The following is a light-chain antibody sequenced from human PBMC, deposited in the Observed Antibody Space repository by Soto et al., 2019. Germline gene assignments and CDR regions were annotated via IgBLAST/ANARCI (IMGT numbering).Light chain of an antibody. V-gene: IGKV3-11*01. CDR3: QQRGDWPPIT. Sequence: EIVMTQSPATLSVSPCERATLPSGASPSVSSDLAWYQQKPGQAPRLLIYGASTRATGIPARFSGSGSGTDFTLTISSLEPEDFAVYYCQQRGDWPPITFGQGTRLEIK. CDR2: GAS. J-gene: IGKJ5*01. CDR1: PSVSSD.